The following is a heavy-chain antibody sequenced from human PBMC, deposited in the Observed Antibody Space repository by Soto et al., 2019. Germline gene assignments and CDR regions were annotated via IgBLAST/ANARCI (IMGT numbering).Heavy chain of an antibody. V-gene: IGHV1-18*01. CDR1: GYTFTGYG. CDR3: ARDVVPRDY. CDR2: ITVYNGNT. Sequence: QVHLVQSGAEVKRPGASVRVSCKASGYTFTGYGITWVRQAPGQGLEWMGYITVYNGNTEYAPNLQGRVTMTTDTSTNTADMELRSLRSDDTAVYYCARDVVPRDYWGQGTLVTVSA. J-gene: IGHJ4*02.